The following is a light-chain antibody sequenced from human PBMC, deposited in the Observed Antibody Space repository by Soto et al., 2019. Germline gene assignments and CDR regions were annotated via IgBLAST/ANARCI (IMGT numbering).Light chain of an antibody. V-gene: IGLV2-14*01. Sequence: QSALTQPASVSESPGQSITISCTGTSSDIGGYNYVSWYQQDPGKAPKLLIYDVSNRPSGVSNRFSGSKSGNTASLTISGLQTDDEADYFCSSYTSSSTVVFGGGTKLTVL. J-gene: IGLJ2*01. CDR3: SSYTSSSTVV. CDR1: SSDIGGYNY. CDR2: DVS.